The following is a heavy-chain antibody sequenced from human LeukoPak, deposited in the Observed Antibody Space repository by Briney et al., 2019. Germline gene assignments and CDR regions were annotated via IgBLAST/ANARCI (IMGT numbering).Heavy chain of an antibody. CDR1: GFTVSSNY. D-gene: IGHD6-13*01. V-gene: IGHV3-66*01. CDR2: IYSGGST. Sequence: AGGSLRLSCAASGFTVSSNYMSWVRQAPGKGLEWVSVIYSGGSTYYADSVKGRFTISGDNSKNTLYLQMNSLRAEDTAVYYCARDLEPYSSSWLELWGQGTLVTVSS. CDR3: ARDLEPYSSSWLEL. J-gene: IGHJ5*02.